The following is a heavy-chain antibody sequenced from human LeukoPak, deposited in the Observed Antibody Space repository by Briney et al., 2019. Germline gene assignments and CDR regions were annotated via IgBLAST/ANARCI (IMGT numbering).Heavy chain of an antibody. V-gene: IGHV4-59*08. CDR1: GGSISSYY. CDR3: ARGLYCQIHPFDY. CDR2: IYYGGST. Sequence: SETLSLTCTVSGGSISSYYWTWIWQPPGKGLEWIGYIYYGGSTNYNPSLKGRGTISVDTSRNQFSLKLNSVTAADTAVYYCARGLYCQIHPFDYWGQGTQVTVSS. D-gene: IGHD2-8*02. J-gene: IGHJ4*02.